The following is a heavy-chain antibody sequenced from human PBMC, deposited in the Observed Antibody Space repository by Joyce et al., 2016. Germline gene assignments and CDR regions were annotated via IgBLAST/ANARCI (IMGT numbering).Heavy chain of an antibody. J-gene: IGHJ6*02. Sequence: QVQLVQSGAEMTKPGSSVTVSCKASGGTFNSFVFSWVRQAPGQGLEWMGGIITINGTASYAQNLQGRVTITADESTSTAHMELSSLRYEDTAVYYCATCHAGFWVGYADYFYYYSMDVWGQGTTVTVSS. D-gene: IGHD3-3*01. CDR2: IITINGTA. CDR1: GGTFNSFV. V-gene: IGHV1-69*01. CDR3: ATCHAGFWVGYADYFYYYSMDV.